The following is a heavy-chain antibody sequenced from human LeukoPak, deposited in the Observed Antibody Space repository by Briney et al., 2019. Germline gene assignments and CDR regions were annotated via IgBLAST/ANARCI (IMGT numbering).Heavy chain of an antibody. CDR3: AKDDVGRDHYYYMDV. V-gene: IGHV3-74*01. D-gene: IGHD1-1*01. J-gene: IGHJ6*03. CDR1: GFTFSSYW. CDR2: INSDGSST. Sequence: SGGSLRLSCAASGFTFSSYWMHWVRQAPGKGLVWVSRINSDGSSTSYADSVKGRFTISRDNSKNTLYLQMNSLRAEDTAVYYCAKDDVGRDHYYYMDVWGKGTTVTVSS.